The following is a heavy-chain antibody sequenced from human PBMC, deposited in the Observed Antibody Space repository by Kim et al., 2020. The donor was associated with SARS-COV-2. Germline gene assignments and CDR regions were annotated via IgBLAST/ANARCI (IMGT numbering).Heavy chain of an antibody. CDR3: VTATAVRGVITDYNYYYGMDV. Sequence: ASVKVSCKVSGYTLIELSMHWVRQAPGKGLEWMGGFDPEDGETIYAQKFQGRVTMTEDTSTDTAYMELSSLRSEDTAMYYCVTATAVRGVITDYNYYYGMDVWGQGTTVTVSS. V-gene: IGHV1-24*01. CDR1: GYTLIELS. J-gene: IGHJ6*02. D-gene: IGHD3-10*01. CDR2: FDPEDGET.